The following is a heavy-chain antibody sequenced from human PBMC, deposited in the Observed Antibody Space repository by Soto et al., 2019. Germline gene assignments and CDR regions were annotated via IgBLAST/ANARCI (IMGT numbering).Heavy chain of an antibody. V-gene: IGHV2-26*01. CDR2: IFSSDAK. CDR1: GFSLSSARMS. J-gene: IGHJ4*02. CDR3: TRIRGWGWLGPNDY. D-gene: IGHD3-10*01. Sequence: QVTLKESGPVLVKPTETLTLTCTVSGFSLSSARMSVSWIRQPPGKALEWLAPIFSSDAKSYSASLKSRLTISKDTSKSQVVLTMTNMNPVDTATYYCTRIRGWGWLGPNDYWGQGTLVTVSS.